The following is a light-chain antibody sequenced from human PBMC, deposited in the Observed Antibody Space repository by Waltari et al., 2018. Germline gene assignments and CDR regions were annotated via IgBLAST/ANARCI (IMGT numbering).Light chain of an antibody. J-gene: IGKJ3*01. CDR2: AAS. Sequence: DIQMTQSPSSLSASVGDRVSITCRASQSISTHFNWYQQKPGKAPKLRVHAASNLQSGVPSRFSGRGSETDFTLTISSLQPEDFAVYYCQQSYNTPRTFGPGTKVDIK. V-gene: IGKV1-39*01. CDR3: QQSYNTPRT. CDR1: QSISTH.